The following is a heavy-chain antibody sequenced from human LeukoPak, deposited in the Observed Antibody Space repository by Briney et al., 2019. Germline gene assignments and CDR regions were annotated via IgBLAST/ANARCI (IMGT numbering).Heavy chain of an antibody. Sequence: SETLSLTCSVSGGSISSDYWSWIRQPPGQGLEWIAYIHYSGRTDYSPSLKSRVTISMDTSKTQFPLKLSSVTAADTAVYYCATLRGGGSAVFDNWGLGTLVTVSS. J-gene: IGHJ4*02. V-gene: IGHV4-59*08. CDR2: IHYSGRT. D-gene: IGHD2-15*01. CDR3: ATLRGGGSAVFDN. CDR1: GGSISSDY.